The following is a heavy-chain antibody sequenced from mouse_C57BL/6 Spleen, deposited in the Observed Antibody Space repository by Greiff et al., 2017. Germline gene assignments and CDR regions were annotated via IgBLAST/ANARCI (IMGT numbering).Heavy chain of an antibody. CDR1: GFTFSDAW. CDR3: TRATVVATTDY. V-gene: IGHV6-6*01. CDR2: IRNKANNHAT. Sequence: EVMLVESGGGLVQPGGSMKLSCAASGFTFSDAWMDWVRQSPEKGLEWVAEIRNKANNHATYYAESVKGRFTISRDDSKSSVYLQMNSLRAEDTGIYYCTRATVVATTDYWGQGTSVTVSS. J-gene: IGHJ4*01. D-gene: IGHD1-1*01.